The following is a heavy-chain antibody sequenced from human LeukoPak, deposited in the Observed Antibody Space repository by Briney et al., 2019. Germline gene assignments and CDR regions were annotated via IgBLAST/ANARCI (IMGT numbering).Heavy chain of an antibody. V-gene: IGHV3-23*01. J-gene: IGHJ4*02. CDR3: AKKGDYFDY. Sequence: GGSLRLSCAASGFTFSSYWMHWVRQAPEKGLEWVSAISGSGGSTYYADSVKGRFTISRDNSKNTLYLQMNSLRAEDTAVYYCAKKGDYFDYWGQGTLVTVSS. CDR2: ISGSGGST. CDR1: GFTFSSYW.